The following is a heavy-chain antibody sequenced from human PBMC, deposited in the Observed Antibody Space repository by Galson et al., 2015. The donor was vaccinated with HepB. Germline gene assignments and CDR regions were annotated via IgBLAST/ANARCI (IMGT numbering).Heavy chain of an antibody. CDR3: ARDPRRGSYFKEVDY. Sequence: ALRLSCAASGFTFSSYSMNWVRQAPGEGLEWVSYISSSSSTIYYADSVKGRFTISRDNAKNSLYLQMNSLRDEDTAVYYCARDPRRGSYFKEVDYWGQGTLVTVSS. CDR1: GFTFSSYS. D-gene: IGHD1-26*01. J-gene: IGHJ4*02. V-gene: IGHV3-48*02. CDR2: ISSSSSTI.